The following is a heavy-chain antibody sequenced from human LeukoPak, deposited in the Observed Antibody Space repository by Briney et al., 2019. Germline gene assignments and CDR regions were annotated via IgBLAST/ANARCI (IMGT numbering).Heavy chain of an antibody. J-gene: IGHJ4*02. CDR2: ISSSSTI. Sequence: GGSLRLSRAASGFTFSSYSMNWVRQAPGKGLEWVSYISSSSTIYYADSVKGRFTISRDNAKNSLYLQMNSLRAEDTAVYYCARDSDYWGQGTLVTVSS. CDR1: GFTFSSYS. V-gene: IGHV3-48*01. CDR3: ARDSDY.